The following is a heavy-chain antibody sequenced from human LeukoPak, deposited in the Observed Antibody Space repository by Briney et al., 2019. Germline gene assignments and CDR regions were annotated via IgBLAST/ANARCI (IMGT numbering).Heavy chain of an antibody. CDR2: INHSGST. J-gene: IGHJ5*02. Sequence: PSETLSLTCTVSGGSISTTGYYWSWIRQPPGKGLEWIGEINHSGSTNYNPSLKSRVTISVDTSKNQFSLKLSSVTAADTAVYYCARILTEFWSGYYTRFDPWGQGTLVTVSS. CDR3: ARILTEFWSGYYTRFDP. CDR1: GGSISTTGYY. D-gene: IGHD3-3*01. V-gene: IGHV4-34*01.